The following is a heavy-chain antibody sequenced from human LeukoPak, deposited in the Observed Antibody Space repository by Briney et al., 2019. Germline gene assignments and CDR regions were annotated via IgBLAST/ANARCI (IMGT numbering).Heavy chain of an antibody. Sequence: PGGSLRLSCTASGFTFGDYAMSWVRQAPGKGLEWVGFIRSKAYGGTTEYAASVKGRFTISRDDSKSIAYLQMNSLKTEDTAVYYCTRDGAQWELPFDYWGQGTLVTVSS. D-gene: IGHD1-26*01. CDR2: IRSKAYGGTT. J-gene: IGHJ4*02. V-gene: IGHV3-49*04. CDR1: GFTFGDYA. CDR3: TRDGAQWELPFDY.